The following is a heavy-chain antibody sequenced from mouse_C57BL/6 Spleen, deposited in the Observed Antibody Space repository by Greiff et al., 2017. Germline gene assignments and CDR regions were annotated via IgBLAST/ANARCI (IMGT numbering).Heavy chain of an antibody. CDR2: IYPGSGST. J-gene: IGHJ2*01. V-gene: IGHV1-55*01. CDR3: ARAGRGDVDY. Sequence: QVQLQQPGAELVKPGASVKLSCTASGYTFTSYWITWVKQRPGQGLEWIGDIYPGSGSTNYAEQFKSKATLTVDTSTSTAYLQLSSLTSEDPAVYYCARAGRGDVDYWGQGTTLTVSS. CDR1: GYTFTSYW. D-gene: IGHD3-3*01.